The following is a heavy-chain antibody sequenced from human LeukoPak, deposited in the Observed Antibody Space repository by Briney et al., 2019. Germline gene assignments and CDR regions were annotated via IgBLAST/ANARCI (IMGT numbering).Heavy chain of an antibody. Sequence: SETLSLTCTVSGGSISSGSYYWSWIRQPAGKGLEWIGRIYTSGSTNYNPSLKSRVTISVDTSKNQFSLKLSSVTAADTAVYYCARAIVVVPAATNWFDPWGRGTLVTVSS. D-gene: IGHD2-2*01. J-gene: IGHJ5*02. CDR3: ARAIVVVPAATNWFDP. CDR1: GGSISSGSYY. CDR2: IYTSGST. V-gene: IGHV4-61*02.